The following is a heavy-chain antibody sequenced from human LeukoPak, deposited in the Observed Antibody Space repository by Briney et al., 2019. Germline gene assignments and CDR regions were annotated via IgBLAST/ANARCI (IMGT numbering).Heavy chain of an antibody. D-gene: IGHD5-18*01. Sequence: GGSLRLSCAASGFTFSNSAMSWVRQAPGKGLEWVSTLSGSGITTYYADSVKGRFTISRDNSKNTLYLQMNSLRAEDTAVYYCAKDRGYSYGYDHFDYWGQGTLVTVSS. CDR1: GFTFSNSA. V-gene: IGHV3-23*01. CDR2: LSGSGITT. J-gene: IGHJ4*02. CDR3: AKDRGYSYGYDHFDY.